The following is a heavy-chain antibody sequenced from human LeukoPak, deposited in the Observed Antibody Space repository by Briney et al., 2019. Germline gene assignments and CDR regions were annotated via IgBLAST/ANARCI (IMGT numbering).Heavy chain of an antibody. CDR2: IYFSGST. J-gene: IGHJ4*02. CDR1: VGSISSYY. V-gene: IGHV4-59*01. CDR3: ARGIMVRGVIPLYYFDY. Sequence: PSETLSLTCTVSVGSISSYYWSWIRQPPGKGLEWMGYIYFSGSTNYNPSLKSRAPISVDTSKNQFSLKLSSVTAAATAAYYCARGIMVRGVIPLYYFDYWGQGTLVTVSS. D-gene: IGHD3-10*01.